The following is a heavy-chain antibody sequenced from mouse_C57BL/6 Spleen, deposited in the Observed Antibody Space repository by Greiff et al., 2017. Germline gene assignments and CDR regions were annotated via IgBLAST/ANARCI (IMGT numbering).Heavy chain of an antibody. V-gene: IGHV1-26*01. CDR1: GYTFTDYY. D-gene: IGHD2-4*01. CDR2: INPNNGGT. Sequence: VQLQQSGPELVKPGASVKISCKASGYTFTDYYMNWVKQSHGKSLEWIGDINPNNGGTSYNQKFKGKATLTVDKSSSTAYMELRSLTSEDSAVYYCARRQGYYDYAWFAYWGQGTLVTVAA. CDR3: ARRQGYYDYAWFAY. J-gene: IGHJ3*01.